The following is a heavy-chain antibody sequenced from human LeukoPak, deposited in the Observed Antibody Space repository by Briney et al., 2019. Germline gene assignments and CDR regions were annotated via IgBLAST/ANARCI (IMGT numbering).Heavy chain of an antibody. Sequence: GGSLRLSCAASGFTFSSYSMNWVRQAPGKGLEWVSYISSSSSTIYYTDSVKGRSTISRDNAKNSLYLQMNSLRAEDTAVYYCARGLGIAVAGTRDYWGQGTLVTVSS. D-gene: IGHD6-19*01. J-gene: IGHJ4*02. V-gene: IGHV3-48*01. CDR3: ARGLGIAVAGTRDY. CDR2: ISSSSSTI. CDR1: GFTFSSYS.